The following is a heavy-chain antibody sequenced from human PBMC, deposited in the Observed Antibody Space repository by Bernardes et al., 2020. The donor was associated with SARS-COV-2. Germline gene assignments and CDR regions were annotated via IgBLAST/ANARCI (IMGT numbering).Heavy chain of an antibody. D-gene: IGHD2-2*01. CDR2: ISAYNGNT. Sequence: ASVQVSCKASGYTFTSYGISWVRQAPGQGLEWMGWISAYNGNTNYAQKLQGRVTMTTDTSTSTAYMELRSLRSDDTAVYYCARALVVVPSAMKGGATYDYYGMDVWGQGTTVTGSS. J-gene: IGHJ6*02. CDR1: GYTFTSYG. CDR3: ARALVVVPSAMKGGATYDYYGMDV. V-gene: IGHV1-18*01.